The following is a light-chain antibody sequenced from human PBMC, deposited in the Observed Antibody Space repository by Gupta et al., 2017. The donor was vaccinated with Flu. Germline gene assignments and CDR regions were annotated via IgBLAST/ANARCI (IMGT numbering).Light chain of an antibody. V-gene: IGKV4-1*01. CDR2: WAS. Sequence: DLAVTQSPDSLVVSLGETAAINCRATHSLTYGSDNKNYLAWYQGKVGQPPRLLISWASTRVSGVPDRFTGSGSGTDFTLTINNLQAEDVAVYYCQQYLGTPFTFGPGTKVD. CDR1: HSLTYGSDNKNY. CDR3: QQYLGTPFT. J-gene: IGKJ3*01.